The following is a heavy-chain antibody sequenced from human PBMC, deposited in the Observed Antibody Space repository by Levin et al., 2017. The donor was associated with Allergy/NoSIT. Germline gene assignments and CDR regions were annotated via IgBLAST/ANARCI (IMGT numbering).Heavy chain of an antibody. CDR1: GFTFSNVW. J-gene: IGHJ6*02. CDR2: IKSKTDGGTT. D-gene: IGHD3-22*01. Sequence: GGSLRLSCAASGFTFSNVWMSWVRQAPGKGLEWVGRIKSKTDGGTTDYAVPVKGRFTISRDDSKNTLYLQMNSLKTEDTAVYYCTRVIYTDYYDSSGYISHEGMDVWGQGTTVTVSS. V-gene: IGHV3-15*01. CDR3: TRVIYTDYYDSSGYISHEGMDV.